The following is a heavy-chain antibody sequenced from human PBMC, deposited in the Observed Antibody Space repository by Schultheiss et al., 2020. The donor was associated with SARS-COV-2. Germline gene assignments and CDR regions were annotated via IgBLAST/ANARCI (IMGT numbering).Heavy chain of an antibody. D-gene: IGHD6-6*01. J-gene: IGHJ6*02. CDR2: IYYSGST. V-gene: IGHV4-61*05. Sequence: SETLSLTCTVSGGSISSSSYYWSWIRQPPGKGLEWIGYIYYSGSTYYNPSLKSRVTISVDTSKNQFSLKLSSVTAADTAVYYCARRNSSSKNGMDVWGQGTTVTVSS. CDR3: ARRNSSSKNGMDV. CDR1: GGSISSSSYY.